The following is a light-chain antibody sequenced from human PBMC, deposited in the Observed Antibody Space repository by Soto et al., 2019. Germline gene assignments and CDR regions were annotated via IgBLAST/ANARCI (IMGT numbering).Light chain of an antibody. CDR3: QQYANSHGT. J-gene: IGKJ1*01. V-gene: IGKV3-20*01. CDR2: GAS. Sequence: ENVMTQSPGTLSLSPGERATLSFRASQSVSTNYVAWYQQKPGQAPRLLIYGASSRVSGIPDRFRGSGSGTDFTLTISRLEPEDFAVYYCQQYANSHGTFGQGTKVDIK. CDR1: QSVSTNY.